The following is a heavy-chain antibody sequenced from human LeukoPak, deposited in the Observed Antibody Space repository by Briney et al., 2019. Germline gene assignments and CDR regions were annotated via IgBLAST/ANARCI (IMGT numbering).Heavy chain of an antibody. V-gene: IGHV4-34*01. D-gene: IGHD4-17*01. CDR2: INHSGST. J-gene: IGHJ4*02. CDR3: ARHPYGDYALDY. Sequence: SETLSLTCAVYGGSFSGYYWSWIRQPPGKGLEWIGEINHSGSTNYNPSLKSRVTISVDTSKNQFSLKVSSVTAADTAVYYCARHPYGDYALDYWGQGILVTVSS. CDR1: GGSFSGYY.